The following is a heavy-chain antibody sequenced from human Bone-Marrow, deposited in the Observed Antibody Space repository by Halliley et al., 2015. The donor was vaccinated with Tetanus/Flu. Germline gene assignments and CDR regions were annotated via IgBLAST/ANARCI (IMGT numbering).Heavy chain of an antibody. CDR3: VKYDKDLDF. CDR2: ITSQGDDT. Sequence: VSGITSQGDDTKYTDSVKDRFTISRDNSKNTLSLLMCSLRSEDTALYYCVKYDKDLDFWGQGTLVTVSS. V-gene: IGHV3-64D*08. J-gene: IGHJ4*02. D-gene: IGHD2-15*01.